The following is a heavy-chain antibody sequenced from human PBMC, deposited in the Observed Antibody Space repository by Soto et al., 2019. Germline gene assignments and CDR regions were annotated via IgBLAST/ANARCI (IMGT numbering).Heavy chain of an antibody. V-gene: IGHV4-31*03. D-gene: IGHD4-4*01. CDR1: GGSIKNSGYY. J-gene: IGHJ6*02. Sequence: QVQPQESGPGLVKPSQTLSLTCTVSGGSIKNSGYYWSWIRQHPEKGLEWIGYISYSGSTDYAPSLKSRVTMSVDTSKNQFSLNLTSVTAADTAVYYCGRDAVTKRDFYYYGMDVWGRGTTVTVSS. CDR3: GRDAVTKRDFYYYGMDV. CDR2: ISYSGST.